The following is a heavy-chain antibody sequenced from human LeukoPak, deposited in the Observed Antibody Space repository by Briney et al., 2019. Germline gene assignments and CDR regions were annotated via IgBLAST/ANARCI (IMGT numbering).Heavy chain of an antibody. CDR3: ARDSVAPLYYDILTGYQGGLNWFDP. CDR1: GFAFSSYS. Sequence: KPGGSLRVSCVASGFAFSSYSMTWVRQAPGKGLEWVSSISSTSSYIYYADSVKGRFTISRDNAKNSLYLQMNSLRAEDTAVYYCARDSVAPLYYDILTGYQGGLNWFDPWGQGTLVTVSS. CDR2: ISSTSSYI. D-gene: IGHD3-9*01. V-gene: IGHV3-21*01. J-gene: IGHJ5*02.